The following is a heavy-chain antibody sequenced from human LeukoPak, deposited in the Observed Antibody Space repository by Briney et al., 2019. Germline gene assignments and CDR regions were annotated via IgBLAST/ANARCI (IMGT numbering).Heavy chain of an antibody. CDR2: ISGSGGST. J-gene: IGHJ4*02. CDR1: GFTFSSYA. CDR3: AKEQRREVIPDRWDY. V-gene: IGHV3-23*01. Sequence: RTGGSLRLSCAASGFTFSSYAMSWVRQAPGKGLEWVSAISGSGGSTYYADSVKGRFTISRDNSKNTLYLQMNSLRAEDTAVYYCAKEQRREVIPDRWDYWGQGTLVTVSS. D-gene: IGHD3-16*02.